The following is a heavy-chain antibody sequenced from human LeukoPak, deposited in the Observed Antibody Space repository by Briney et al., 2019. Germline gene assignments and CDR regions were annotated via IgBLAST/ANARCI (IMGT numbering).Heavy chain of an antibody. Sequence: PGGSLRLSCAASGFTFDDYGMSWVRQAPGKGLEWVSGINWNGGSTGYADSVKGRFTISRDNAKNSLYLQMNSLRAEDTAVYYCARRVYCSGGSCYSDYGDYIFDYWGQGTLVTVSS. D-gene: IGHD2-15*01. V-gene: IGHV3-20*04. CDR3: ARRVYCSGGSCYSDYGDYIFDY. CDR1: GFTFDDYG. J-gene: IGHJ4*02. CDR2: INWNGGST.